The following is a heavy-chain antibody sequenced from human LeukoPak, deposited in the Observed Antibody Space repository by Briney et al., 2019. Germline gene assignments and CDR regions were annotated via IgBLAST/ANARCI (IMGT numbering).Heavy chain of an antibody. CDR2: IIPILGIA. Sequence: SVKVSSKASGGTFTSYTISWVRQAPGQGLEWMGRIIPILGIAHYAQKFQSRVTITADKSTSTAYMELISLRAEDTAVYYCARAGVAAAGYDYWGQGTLVTVSS. D-gene: IGHD6-13*01. V-gene: IGHV1-69*02. J-gene: IGHJ4*02. CDR1: GGTFTSYT. CDR3: ARAGVAAAGYDY.